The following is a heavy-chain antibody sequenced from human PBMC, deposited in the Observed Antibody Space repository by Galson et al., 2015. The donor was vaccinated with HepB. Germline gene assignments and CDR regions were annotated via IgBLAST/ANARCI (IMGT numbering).Heavy chain of an antibody. V-gene: IGHV3-66*01. D-gene: IGHD2-21*02. CDR3: ARDIVVVTAITPPYYYGMDV. J-gene: IGHJ6*02. CDR1: GFTVSSNY. CDR2: IYSGGST. Sequence: SLRLSCAASGFTVSSNYMSWVRQAPGKGLEWVSVIYSGGSTYYADSVKGRFTISRDNSKNTLYLQMNSLRAEDTAVYYCARDIVVVTAITPPYYYGMDVWGQGTTVTVSS.